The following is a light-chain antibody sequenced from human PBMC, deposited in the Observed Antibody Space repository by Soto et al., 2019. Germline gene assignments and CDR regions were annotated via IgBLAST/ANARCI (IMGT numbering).Light chain of an antibody. CDR3: QSYDSSLSGPSYV. CDR1: SSNIGAGYD. J-gene: IGLJ1*01. Sequence: QSVLTQPPSVSGAPGQRVTIACAGSSSNIGAGYDVHWYQQLPGTAPKLLIYGNSNRPSGVPDRFSGSKSGTSPSLAITGLQAEDEADYYCQSYDSSLSGPSYVFGTGTKVTVL. V-gene: IGLV1-40*01. CDR2: GNS.